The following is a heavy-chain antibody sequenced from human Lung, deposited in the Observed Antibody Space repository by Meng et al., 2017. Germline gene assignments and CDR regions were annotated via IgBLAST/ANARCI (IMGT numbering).Heavy chain of an antibody. J-gene: IGHJ4*02. CDR2: ISESGNYR. D-gene: IGHD3-10*01. V-gene: IGHV3-21*02. CDR1: GFTLSDYS. Sequence: DVQLVESGGGLVKPGGSLRSTCGASGFTLSDYSMNWVRRAPGKGLEWVSSISESGNYRYYADSVKGRFTVTRDNAKNSLYLQMNSLRAEDTAVYYCARGDGSGSLFENWGQGTLVTVSS. CDR3: ARGDGSGSLFEN.